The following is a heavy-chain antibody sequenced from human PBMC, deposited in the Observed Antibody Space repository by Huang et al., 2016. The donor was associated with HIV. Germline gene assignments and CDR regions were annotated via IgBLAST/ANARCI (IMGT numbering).Heavy chain of an antibody. J-gene: IGHJ4*02. Sequence: QVQLVQSGAEVKKPGASVRVPCKFYGYALTKLSIHWLLPAPCEWPELMVGFDGAFVWTFDAHKFQARVTVTEEYSTDTAYMELSSLRSEDTAVYFCATGITVAGKGTYFDYWGRGVLVTVSS. D-gene: IGHD6-19*01. CDR2: FDGAFVWT. CDR1: GYALTKLS. V-gene: IGHV1-24*01. CDR3: ATGITVAGKGTYFDY.